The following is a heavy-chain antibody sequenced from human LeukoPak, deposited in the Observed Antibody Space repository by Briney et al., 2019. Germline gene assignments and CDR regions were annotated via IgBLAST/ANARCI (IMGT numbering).Heavy chain of an antibody. CDR2: INPNSGGT. D-gene: IGHD2-2*01. CDR3: ARDLGYCSSTSCQGSYFDY. CDR1: GYTFTGYY. V-gene: IGHV1-2*02. Sequence: ASVKVSCKASGYTFTGYYMHWVRQAPGQGLEWMGWINPNSGGTNYAQKFQGRVTMTRDTSISTAYMELSRLRSDDTAVYYCARDLGYCSSTSCQGSYFDYWGQGTLVTVSS. J-gene: IGHJ4*02.